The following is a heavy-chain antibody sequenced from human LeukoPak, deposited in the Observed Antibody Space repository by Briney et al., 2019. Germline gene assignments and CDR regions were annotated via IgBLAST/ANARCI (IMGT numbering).Heavy chain of an antibody. V-gene: IGHV3-74*03. Sequence: GGSLRLSCAASGFIFSGYWMNWVRQAPGKGLAWVAGIDSDGSTTKYADSVKGRFTISRDNAKNTLYLQMNSLRAEDTAVYYCTKSNWFDPWGQGTLVTVSS. CDR2: IDSDGSTT. CDR3: TKSNWFDP. J-gene: IGHJ5*02. CDR1: GFIFSGYW.